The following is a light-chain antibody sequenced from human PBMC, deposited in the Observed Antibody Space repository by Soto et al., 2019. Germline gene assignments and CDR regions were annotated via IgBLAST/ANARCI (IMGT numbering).Light chain of an antibody. Sequence: IVLTQSPGTLSLSTGERATLSCRASQSVSSRSLAWYQQKPGQAPRLLISGASSRAADIPDRFSGSGSGTDFTLTINRLEPEDFAVYYCQQYDSSPPITFGQGTRLEI. V-gene: IGKV3-20*01. CDR3: QQYDSSPPIT. J-gene: IGKJ5*01. CDR1: QSVSSRS. CDR2: GAS.